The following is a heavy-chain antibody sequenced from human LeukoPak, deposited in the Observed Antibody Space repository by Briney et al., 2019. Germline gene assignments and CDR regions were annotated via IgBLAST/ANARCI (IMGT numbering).Heavy chain of an antibody. CDR1: GGSISSSSYY. CDR3: AREPEGYCSSTSCSNRYYFDY. CDR2: IYYSGST. V-gene: IGHV4-39*02. J-gene: IGHJ4*02. Sequence: KPSETLSLTCTVSGGSISSSSYYWGWIRQPPGKGLEWIGSIYYSGSTYYHPSLKSRVTISADTSKNQFSLKLSSVTAADTAVYYCAREPEGYCSSTSCSNRYYFDYWGQGTLVTVSS. D-gene: IGHD2-2*01.